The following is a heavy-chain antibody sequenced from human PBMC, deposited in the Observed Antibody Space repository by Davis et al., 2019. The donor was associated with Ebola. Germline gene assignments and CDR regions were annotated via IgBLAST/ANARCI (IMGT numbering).Heavy chain of an antibody. J-gene: IGHJ5*02. CDR3: ARGYGSSNWFDP. D-gene: IGHD6-6*01. Sequence: PGGSLRLSCTVSGGSISSYYWSWIRQPPGKGLEWIGYIYYSGSTNYNPSLKSRVTISVDTSKNQFSLKLSSVTAADTAVYYCARGYGSSNWFDPWGQGTLVTVSS. CDR2: IYYSGST. V-gene: IGHV4-59*01. CDR1: GGSISSYY.